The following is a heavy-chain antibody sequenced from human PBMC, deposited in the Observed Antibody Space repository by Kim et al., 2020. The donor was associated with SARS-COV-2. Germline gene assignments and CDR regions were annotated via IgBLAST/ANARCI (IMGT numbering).Heavy chain of an antibody. CDR2: IYYDGNT. J-gene: IGHJ4*02. D-gene: IGHD5-12*01. CDR1: GFSVNRFY. V-gene: IGHV3-53*01. Sequence: GGSLRLSCAASGFSVNRFYMTWVRQAPGKGLEWVSVIYYDGNTDYSDSVRGRFTISRDSSKNTLYLQMNSLRAEDTGVYYCARDHLDGYNIWGQGTRVTVSS. CDR3: ARDHLDGYNI.